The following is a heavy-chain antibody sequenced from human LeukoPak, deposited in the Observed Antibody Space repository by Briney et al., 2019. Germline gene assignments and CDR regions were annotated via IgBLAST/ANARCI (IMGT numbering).Heavy chain of an antibody. D-gene: IGHD6-19*01. J-gene: IGHJ4*02. CDR1: GYSISGGYY. CDR3: ARNNSNGFDF. V-gene: IGHV4-38-2*02. CDR2: IFQSVST. Sequence: KPSETLSLTCTVSGYSISGGYYWGWIRQPLGKGLEWIGTIFQSVSTYYNPSLKSRVTTSVDTSKNQFSLKLSSVTAADTAVYYCARNNSNGFDFWSQGTLVTVSS.